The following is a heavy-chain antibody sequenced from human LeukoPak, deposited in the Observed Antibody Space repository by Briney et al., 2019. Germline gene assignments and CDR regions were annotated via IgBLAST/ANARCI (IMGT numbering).Heavy chain of an antibody. Sequence: ASVKVSCKASGYTFTSYYMHWVRQAPGHGLEWMGIINPSGGSTSYAQKFQGRVTMTRDTSTSTVYMELSSLRSEDTAVYYCAQSRGRHAFDIWGQGTMVTVSS. D-gene: IGHD3-10*01. CDR1: GYTFTSYY. CDR2: INPSGGST. J-gene: IGHJ3*02. V-gene: IGHV1-46*01. CDR3: AQSRGRHAFDI.